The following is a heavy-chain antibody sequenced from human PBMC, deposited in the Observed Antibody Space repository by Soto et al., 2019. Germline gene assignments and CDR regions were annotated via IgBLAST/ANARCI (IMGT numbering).Heavy chain of an antibody. CDR2: INVDSGNR. D-gene: IGHD2-21*01. Sequence: QVQLVQSWAEVKKPGASVRVSCKASGNTFTNYAIHWVRQAPGQRLEWMGWINVDSGNRKYSQKFQGRVTITRDTSASTAYMELSSLRFEDTAVYYCARVFSDYYGMDVWGQGTTVIVSS. CDR1: GNTFTNYA. J-gene: IGHJ6*02. CDR3: ARVFSDYYGMDV. V-gene: IGHV1-3*01.